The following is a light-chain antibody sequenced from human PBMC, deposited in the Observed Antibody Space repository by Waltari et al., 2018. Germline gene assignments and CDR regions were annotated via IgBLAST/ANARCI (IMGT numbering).Light chain of an antibody. CDR3: SSYISSSTLEL. V-gene: IGLV2-14*03. CDR1: CSDVGTSNY. Sequence: QSALTQPAPVSGSPGQSIIIPCSGTCSDVGTSNYVPWYQQHPGKAPKLMIFDVSIRPSGVSNRFSGSKSGNTASLTISGLQAEDEADYYCSSYISSSTLELFGGGTSLTVL. CDR2: DVS. J-gene: IGLJ2*01.